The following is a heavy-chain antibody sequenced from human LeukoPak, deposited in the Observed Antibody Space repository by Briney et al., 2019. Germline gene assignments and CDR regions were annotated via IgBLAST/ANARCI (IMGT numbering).Heavy chain of an antibody. D-gene: IGHD3-10*01. CDR1: GGSFSGYY. V-gene: IGHV4-34*01. Sequence: PSETLSLTCAVYGGSFSGYYWSWIRQPPGKGLEWIGEINHSGSTNYNPSLKSRVTISVDTSKNQFSLKLSSVTAADTAVYYCARSLWFGELSYWFDPWGQGTLVTVSS. CDR2: INHSGST. CDR3: ARSLWFGELSYWFDP. J-gene: IGHJ5*02.